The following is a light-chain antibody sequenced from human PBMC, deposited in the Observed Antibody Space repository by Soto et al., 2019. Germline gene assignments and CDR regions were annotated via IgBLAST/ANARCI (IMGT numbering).Light chain of an antibody. CDR1: SSDVGGYNY. J-gene: IGLJ1*01. V-gene: IGLV2-11*01. CDR2: DVS. CDR3: CSYAGSYTFV. Sequence: QFVMTQHRSVSGSPGQSVTISCTGTSSDVGGYNYVSWYQQHPGKAPKLMIYDVSERPSGVPDRFSGSKSGNTASLTISGLQAEDEADYYCCSYAGSYTFVFAPGTKVTVL.